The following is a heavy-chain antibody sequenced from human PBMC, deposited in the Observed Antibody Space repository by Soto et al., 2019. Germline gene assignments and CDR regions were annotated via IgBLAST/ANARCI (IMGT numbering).Heavy chain of an antibody. CDR2: IYYSGST. Sequence: SETLSLTCTVSGGSISSYYWSWIRQPPGKGLEWIGYIYYSGSTNYNPSLKSRVTISVDTSKNQFSLKLSSVTAADTAVYYCARDVRDLNWYFDLWGRGTLVTVSS. CDR3: ARDVRDLNWYFDL. CDR1: GGSISSYY. V-gene: IGHV4-59*01. J-gene: IGHJ2*01.